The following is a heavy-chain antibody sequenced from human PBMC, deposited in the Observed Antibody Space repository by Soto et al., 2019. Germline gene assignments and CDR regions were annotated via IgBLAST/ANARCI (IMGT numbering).Heavy chain of an antibody. Sequence: PADTLSATCTVSGGSITSRKYHWGWSRQPPGKGLEWIGTLYYSGNTYYNPSLNSRVTMSMDASKNQFSLTLSSVAVADTAVYYCSRLTNARPGDDWGQGTLVTVYS. V-gene: IGHV4-39*01. J-gene: IGHJ4*02. D-gene: IGHD2-2*01. CDR1: GGSITSRKYH. CDR3: SRLTNARPGDD. CDR2: LYYSGNT.